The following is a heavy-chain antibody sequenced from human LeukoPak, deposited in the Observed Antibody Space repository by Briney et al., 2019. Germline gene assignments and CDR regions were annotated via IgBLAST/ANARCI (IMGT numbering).Heavy chain of an antibody. Sequence: RPGRSLRLSCAASGFTFSSNAMYWVRQAPGKGLEWVAVISYDGRNKYYADSVKGRFTISRDNSKNTLYLQMNSLRAEDTAVYYCARAPPSTKYYYGNSGYLSVGYFDYWGQGTLVTVSS. J-gene: IGHJ4*02. CDR3: ARAPPSTKYYYGNSGYLSVGYFDY. CDR1: GFTFSSNA. CDR2: ISYDGRNK. V-gene: IGHV3-30*04. D-gene: IGHD3-22*01.